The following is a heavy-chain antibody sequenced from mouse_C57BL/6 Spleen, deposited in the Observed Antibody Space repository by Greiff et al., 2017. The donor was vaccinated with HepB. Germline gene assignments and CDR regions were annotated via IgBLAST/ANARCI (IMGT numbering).Heavy chain of an antibody. J-gene: IGHJ3*01. Sequence: VQLQESGAELVRPGASVTLSCKASGYTFTDYEMHWVKQTPVHGLEWIGAIDPETGGTAYNQKFKGKAILTADKSSSTAYMELRSLTSEDSAVYYCKRGGVPIAISRSFDYWGQGTLVTVSA. D-gene: IGHD6-1*01. CDR2: IDPETGGT. CDR3: KRGGVPIAISRSFDY. V-gene: IGHV1-15*01. CDR1: GYTFTDYE.